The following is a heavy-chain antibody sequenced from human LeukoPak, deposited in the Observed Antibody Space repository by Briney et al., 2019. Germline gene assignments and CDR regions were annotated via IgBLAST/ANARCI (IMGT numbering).Heavy chain of an antibody. J-gene: IGHJ5*02. Sequence: SETLSLTCAVYGGSFSGYYLSWIRQPPGKGLEWIGEINHSGSTKYNPSLKSRVTISVDTSKSQFSLKLSSVTAADTAVYYCARRKRSGCSSTSCLLNWFDPWGQGTLVTVSS. V-gene: IGHV4-34*01. D-gene: IGHD2-2*01. CDR2: INHSGST. CDR1: GGSFSGYY. CDR3: ARRKRSGCSSTSCLLNWFDP.